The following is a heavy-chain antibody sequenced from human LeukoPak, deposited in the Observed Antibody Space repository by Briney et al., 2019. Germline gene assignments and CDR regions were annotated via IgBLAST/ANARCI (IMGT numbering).Heavy chain of an antibody. J-gene: IGHJ6*02. CDR2: IYYSGST. V-gene: IGHV4-39*07. CDR1: GGSISSSGNY. CDR3: ARSLDYYYYGMDV. Sequence: SETLSLTCTVSGGSISSSGNYWGWIRQPPGKGLEWIGNIYYSGSTYYNPSLKSRVTMSVDTSKNQFSLKLSSVTAADTAVYYCARSLDYYYYGMDVWGQGTTVTVSS.